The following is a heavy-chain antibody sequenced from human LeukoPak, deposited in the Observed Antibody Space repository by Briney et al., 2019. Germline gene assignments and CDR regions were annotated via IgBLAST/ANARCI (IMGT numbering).Heavy chain of an antibody. CDR1: GFTFSSYA. D-gene: IGHD6-19*01. CDR3: AKDHSSGWYSYYYGMDV. J-gene: IGHJ6*02. Sequence: PGGSLRLSCAASGFTFSSYAMSWVRQAPGKGLEWVSAISGSGGSTYYADSVKGRFTISRDNSKNTLYLQMNSLRAEDTAVYYCAKDHSSGWYSYYYGMDVWGQGTTVTVSS. V-gene: IGHV3-23*01. CDR2: ISGSGGST.